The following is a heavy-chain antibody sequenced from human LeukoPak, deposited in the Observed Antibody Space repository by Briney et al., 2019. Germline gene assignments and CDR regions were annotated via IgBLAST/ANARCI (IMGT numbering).Heavy chain of an antibody. D-gene: IGHD3-22*01. Sequence: KPSETLSLTCAVYGGSFSGYYWSWIRQPPGKGLEWIGEINHSGSTNYNPSLKSRVTISVDTPKNQFSLKLSSVTAADTAVYYCARDPHYDSSGYYYDYWGQGTLVTVSS. V-gene: IGHV4-34*01. CDR2: INHSGST. J-gene: IGHJ4*02. CDR1: GGSFSGYY. CDR3: ARDPHYDSSGYYYDY.